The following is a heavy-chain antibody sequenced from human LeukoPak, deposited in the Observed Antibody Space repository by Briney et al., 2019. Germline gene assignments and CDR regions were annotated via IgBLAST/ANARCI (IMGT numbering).Heavy chain of an antibody. CDR3: VRRDGYNFDY. CDR2: VCSNAACA. V-gene: IGHV3-64*02. Sequence: GGSLRLSCAASGFPFSSYAMHWVRQAPGKGLEYVSAVCSNAACAYYADSVRSRFTISRDSSKNTVYLQMGNLRVEDTAVYYCVRRDGYNFDYWGQGTLVTVSS. CDR1: GFPFSSYA. D-gene: IGHD5-24*01. J-gene: IGHJ4*02.